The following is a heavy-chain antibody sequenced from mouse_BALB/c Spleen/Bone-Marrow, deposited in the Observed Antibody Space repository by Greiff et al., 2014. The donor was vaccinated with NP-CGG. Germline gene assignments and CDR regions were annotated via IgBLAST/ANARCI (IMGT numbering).Heavy chain of an antibody. CDR2: INPSSGYT. CDR1: GYTFTSYT. Sequence: QVQLQQSRAELARPGASVKMSCKASGYTFTSYTMHWVKQRPGQGLEWIGYINPSSGYTNYNQKFKDKATLTADKSSSTAYMQLSSLTSEDSAVYYCAKGSTMITTLDYWGQGATLTVSS. V-gene: IGHV1-4*01. D-gene: IGHD2-4*01. CDR3: AKGSTMITTLDY. J-gene: IGHJ2*01.